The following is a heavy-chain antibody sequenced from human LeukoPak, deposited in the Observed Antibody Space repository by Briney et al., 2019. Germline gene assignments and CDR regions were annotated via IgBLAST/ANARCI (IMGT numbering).Heavy chain of an antibody. CDR2: ISGSGGST. CDR1: GFTFSSYA. V-gene: IGHV3-23*01. CDR3: AKLGVSSWYYFDY. D-gene: IGHD6-13*01. J-gene: IGHJ4*02. Sequence: GGSLRLSCAASGFTFSSYAMSWVRQAPGKGLEWVSAISGSGGSTYCADSVKGRFTISRDNSKNTLYLQMNSLRAEDTAVYYCAKLGVSSWYYFDYWGQGTLVTVSS.